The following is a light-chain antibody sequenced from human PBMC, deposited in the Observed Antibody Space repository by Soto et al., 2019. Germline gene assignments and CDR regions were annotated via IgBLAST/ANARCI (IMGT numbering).Light chain of an antibody. Sequence: DTQMTQSPSSLSASVGDRVTITCRASQGIRNDLGWYQQKPGKAPNLLIYRASSLQSGVPSRFSGSGSGTEFTLTISSLQPDDFATYYCQQYNTSSRTFGQGTKVDI. V-gene: IGKV1-17*01. CDR2: RAS. CDR1: QGIRND. J-gene: IGKJ1*01. CDR3: QQYNTSSRT.